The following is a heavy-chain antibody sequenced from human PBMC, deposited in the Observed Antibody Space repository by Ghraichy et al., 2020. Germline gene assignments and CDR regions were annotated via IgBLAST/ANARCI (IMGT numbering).Heavy chain of an antibody. J-gene: IGHJ3*02. CDR3: ARDLGGDGAFDI. V-gene: IGHV4-30-2*01. CDR1: GGSISRGGYS. D-gene: IGHD2-21*02. CDR2: IYHSGST. Sequence: SETLSLTCAVSGGSISRGGYSWSWIRQPPGKGLEWIGYIYHSGSTYYNPSLKSRVTISVDRSKNQFSLKLSSVTAADTAVYYCARDLGGDGAFDIWGQGTMVTVSS.